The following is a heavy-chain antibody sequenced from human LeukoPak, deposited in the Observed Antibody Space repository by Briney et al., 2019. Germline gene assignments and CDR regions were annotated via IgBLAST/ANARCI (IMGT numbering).Heavy chain of an antibody. V-gene: IGHV3-30*18. J-gene: IGHJ4*02. CDR3: AKDFTIFGVVTPYYFDY. CDR2: ISYDGSNK. Sequence: GGSLRLSCAASGFTFSSYGMHWVRQAPGKGLEWVAVISYDGSNKYYADSVKGRFTISRDNSKNTLYLQMNSLRAEDMAVYYCAKDFTIFGVVTPYYFDYWGQGTLVTVSS. CDR1: GFTFSSYG. D-gene: IGHD3-3*01.